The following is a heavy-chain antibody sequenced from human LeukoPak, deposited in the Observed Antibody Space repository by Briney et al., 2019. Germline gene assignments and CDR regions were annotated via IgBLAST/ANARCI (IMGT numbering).Heavy chain of an antibody. J-gene: IGHJ6*02. CDR3: ARGGFGEPMDV. Sequence: GGSLRLSCAASGFTVSSNYMSWVRQAPGKGLEWVSVIYGGGSTYYADSVKGRFTISRDNSKNTLYLQMNSLRAEDTAVYYCARGGFGEPMDVWGQGTTVTVSS. D-gene: IGHD3-10*01. CDR2: IYGGGST. V-gene: IGHV3-53*01. CDR1: GFTVSSNY.